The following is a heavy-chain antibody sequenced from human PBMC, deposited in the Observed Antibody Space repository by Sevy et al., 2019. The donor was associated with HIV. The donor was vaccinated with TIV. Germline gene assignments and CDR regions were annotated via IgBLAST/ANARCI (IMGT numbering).Heavy chain of an antibody. V-gene: IGHV3-11*01. J-gene: IGHJ4*02. CDR1: GFTLSDYY. D-gene: IGHD6-19*01. Sequence: GGSLRLSCAASGFTLSDYYMSWIRQAPGKGLEWVSYISSSGSTIYYADSVKGRFTISRDNAKNSLYLQMNSLRAEDTAVYYCAREDGRAVAGTGPFDYWGQGPLVTVSS. CDR3: AREDGRAVAGTGPFDY. CDR2: ISSSGSTI.